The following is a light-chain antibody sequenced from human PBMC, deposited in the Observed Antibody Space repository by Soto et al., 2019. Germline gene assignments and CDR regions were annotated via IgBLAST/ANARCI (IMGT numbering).Light chain of an antibody. J-gene: IGKJ2*01. Sequence: EIVLTQSPGTLSLSPGERATLSCRASQSVSSSYLAWYQQKPGQAPRLLIYGASSRDTGIPDRFSGSGSATDFNLTISRLEPEDCAVYYCQQYGGSLPYTFGQGTKLEIK. V-gene: IGKV3-20*01. CDR2: GAS. CDR1: QSVSSSY. CDR3: QQYGGSLPYT.